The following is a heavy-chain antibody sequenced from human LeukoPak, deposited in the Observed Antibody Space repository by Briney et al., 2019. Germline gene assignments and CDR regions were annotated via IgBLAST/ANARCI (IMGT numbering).Heavy chain of an antibody. CDR3: ASYSSSWPRPFDY. Sequence: SVKVSCKASGGTFSSYTISWVRQAPGQGLEWMGRIIPILGIANYAQKFQGRVTITADKSTSTAYMELSSLRSEDTAVYYCASYSSSWPRPFDYWGQGALVTVSS. D-gene: IGHD6-13*01. J-gene: IGHJ4*02. V-gene: IGHV1-69*02. CDR1: GGTFSSYT. CDR2: IIPILGIA.